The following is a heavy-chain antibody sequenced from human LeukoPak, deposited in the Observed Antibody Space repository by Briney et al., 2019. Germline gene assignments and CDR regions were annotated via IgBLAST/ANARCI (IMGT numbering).Heavy chain of an antibody. J-gene: IGHJ4*02. CDR3: EREGGFYRPLDY. CDR1: GXTFTSTNG. V-gene: IGHV4-4*02. Sequence: PSESLSLTCAVSGXTFTSTNGWTWVRQPPRRGLEGTGMVHLDGRTNYKESLKSRLIMSVDIPENHISLKLTSVSAADTAVYYCEREGGFYRPLDYAGQGTLVTVSS. CDR2: VHLDGRT. D-gene: IGHD3-3*01.